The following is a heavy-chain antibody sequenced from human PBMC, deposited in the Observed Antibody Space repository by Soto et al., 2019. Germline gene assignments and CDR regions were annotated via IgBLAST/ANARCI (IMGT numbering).Heavy chain of an antibody. Sequence: SETLSLTCTVSGGSISSSSYYWVWIRQPPGKGLEWIGSVYYSGLTYYNPSLKSRVTISVDTSKNQFSLKPSSVTAADTAVYYCARVSGSYYYGMDVWGQGTTVTVSS. V-gene: IGHV4-39*01. CDR1: GGSISSSSYY. CDR2: VYYSGLT. J-gene: IGHJ6*02. CDR3: ARVSGSYYYGMDV.